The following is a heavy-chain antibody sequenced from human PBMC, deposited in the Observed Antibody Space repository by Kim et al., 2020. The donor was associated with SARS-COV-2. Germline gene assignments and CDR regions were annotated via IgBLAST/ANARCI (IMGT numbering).Heavy chain of an antibody. CDR2: IYYSGST. J-gene: IGHJ4*02. D-gene: IGHD2-15*01. CDR1: GGSISSGGYY. CDR3: ARDGRYCSGGSCSPYYFDY. V-gene: IGHV4-31*03. Sequence: SETLSLTCTVSGGSISSGGYYWSWIRQHPGNGLEWIGYIYYSGSTYYNPSLKSRVTISVDTSKNQFSLKLSSVTAADTAVYYCARDGRYCSGGSCSPYYFDYWGQGTLVTVSS.